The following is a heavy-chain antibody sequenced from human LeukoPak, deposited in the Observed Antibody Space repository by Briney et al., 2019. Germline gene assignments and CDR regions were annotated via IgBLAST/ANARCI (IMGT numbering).Heavy chain of an antibody. CDR3: AREDSSGPFAAFDI. V-gene: IGHV4-59*01. J-gene: IGHJ3*02. Sequence: SETPSLTCNVSGGSISNYYWSWIRQPPGKGLEWIGYMYHTGHTMYNSSLKSRVTMSLDTSKNQFSLKLSSVTAADTAVYYCAREDSSGPFAAFDIWGQGTMVTVSS. CDR1: GGSISNYY. D-gene: IGHD3-22*01. CDR2: MYHTGHT.